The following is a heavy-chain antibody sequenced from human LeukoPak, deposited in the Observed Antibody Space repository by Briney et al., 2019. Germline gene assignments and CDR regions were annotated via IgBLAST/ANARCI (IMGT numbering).Heavy chain of an antibody. J-gene: IGHJ4*02. CDR1: GGSIRSSYY. CDR2: IYYSGST. V-gene: IGHV4-59*01. Sequence: SETLSLTCTVSGGSIRSSYYWSWIRQPPGKGLEWIGYIYYSGSTNYNPSLKSRVTISVDTSKNQFSLKLSSVTAADTAVYYCARGIAVAGTFLFDYWGQGTLVTVSS. D-gene: IGHD6-19*01. CDR3: ARGIAVAGTFLFDY.